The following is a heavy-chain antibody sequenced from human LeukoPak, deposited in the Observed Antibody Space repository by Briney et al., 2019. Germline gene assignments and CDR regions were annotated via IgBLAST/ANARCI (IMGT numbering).Heavy chain of an antibody. Sequence: SVKVSCKASGGTFSSYAISWVRQAPGQGLEWMGGIIPIFGTANYAQKFQGRVTITADESTSTAYMELSSLRSEDTAVYYCAREWPRLNWFDPWGQGTLVTVSS. V-gene: IGHV1-69*13. J-gene: IGHJ5*02. CDR1: GGTFSSYA. CDR2: IIPIFGTA. D-gene: IGHD2-21*01. CDR3: AREWPRLNWFDP.